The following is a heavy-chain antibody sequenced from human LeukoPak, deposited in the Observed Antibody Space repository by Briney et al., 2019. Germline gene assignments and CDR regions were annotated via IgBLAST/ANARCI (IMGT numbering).Heavy chain of an antibody. CDR1: GFSFSLAW. CDR2: IKSKTDGETA. J-gene: IGHJ4*02. Sequence: PGGSLRLSCAASGFSFSLAWMSWVRQPPGKGLERVGRIKSKTDGETADYGAPVEGRFTISRDDSTNTLYLQMSSLRTEDTAVYYCTSDPLIRGGVDYWGQGTLVTVSS. CDR3: TSDPLIRGGVDY. V-gene: IGHV3-15*01. D-gene: IGHD3-10*01.